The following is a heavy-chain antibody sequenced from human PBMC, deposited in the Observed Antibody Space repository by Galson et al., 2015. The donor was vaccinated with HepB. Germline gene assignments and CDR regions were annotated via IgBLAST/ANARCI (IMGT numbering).Heavy chain of an antibody. CDR1: GGTFSSYA. J-gene: IGHJ5*02. CDR2: IIPILGIA. V-gene: IGHV1-69*04. CDR3: ARDSSGWYRGPLGWFDP. Sequence: SVKVSCKASGGTFSSYAISWVRQAPGRGLEWMGRIIPILGIANYAQKFQGRVTITADKSTSTAYMELSSLRSEDTAVYYCARDSSGWYRGPLGWFDPWGQGTLVTVSS. D-gene: IGHD6-19*01.